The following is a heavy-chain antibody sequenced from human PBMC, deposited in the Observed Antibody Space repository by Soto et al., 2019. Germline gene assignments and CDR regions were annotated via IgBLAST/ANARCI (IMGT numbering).Heavy chain of an antibody. CDR2: IDPSDSQT. D-gene: IGHD3-22*01. Sequence: GESLKISCKGSGYSFAGYWVTWVRQKPGKGLEWMGRIDPSDSQTYYSPSFRGHVTISATKSITTVFLQWSSLRASDTAMYYCARQIYDSDTGPNFQYYFDSWGQGTPVTVSS. CDR1: GYSFAGYW. CDR3: ARQIYDSDTGPNFQYYFDS. V-gene: IGHV5-10-1*01. J-gene: IGHJ4*02.